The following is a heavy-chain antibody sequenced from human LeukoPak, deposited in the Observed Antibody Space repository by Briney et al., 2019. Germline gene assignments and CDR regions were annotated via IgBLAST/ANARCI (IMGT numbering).Heavy chain of an antibody. CDR2: IYPGDSDT. V-gene: IGHV5-51*01. Sequence: GESLKISCKGSGYSFITYRIGWVRRMPGKGLEWMGIIYPGDSDTRYGPSFQGQVTISADKSISTAYLQWSSLKASDTAIYYCARRGSSSWSSEYWGQGTLVTVSS. CDR3: ARRGSSSWSSEY. CDR1: GYSFITYR. D-gene: IGHD6-13*01. J-gene: IGHJ4*02.